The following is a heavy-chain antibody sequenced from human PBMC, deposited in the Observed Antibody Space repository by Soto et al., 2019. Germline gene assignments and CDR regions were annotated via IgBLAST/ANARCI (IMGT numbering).Heavy chain of an antibody. D-gene: IGHD2-8*01. CDR2: IFHSGTT. Sequence: SETLSLTCVVSCYPISSGFHWGWIRQPPGMGLEWIGNIFHSGTTCYNPSLKSRVTISVDTSKNQFSMNVNSVTAADTAIYYCARFRGYCTTGICDADYWGQGTVVTVSS. CDR3: ARFRGYCTTGICDADY. CDR1: CYPISSGFH. V-gene: IGHV4-38-2*01. J-gene: IGHJ4*02.